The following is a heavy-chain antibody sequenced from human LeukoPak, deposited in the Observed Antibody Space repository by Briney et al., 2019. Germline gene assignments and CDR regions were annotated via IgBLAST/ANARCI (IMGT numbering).Heavy chain of an antibody. D-gene: IGHD6-13*01. V-gene: IGHV1-69*04. CDR2: IIPILGIA. J-gene: IGHJ4*02. CDR3: ARDFTARPYSSSWYPFDY. CDR1: GGTFSSYA. Sequence: SVKVSCKASGGTFSSYAISWVRQAPGQGLEWVGRIIPILGIANYAQKFQGRVTITADKSTSTAYMELSSLRSEDTAVYYCARDFTARPYSSSWYPFDYWGQGTLVTVSS.